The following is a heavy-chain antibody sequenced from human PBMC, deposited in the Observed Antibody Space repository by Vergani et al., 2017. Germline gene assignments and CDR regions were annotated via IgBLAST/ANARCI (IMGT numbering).Heavy chain of an antibody. CDR2: ISYDGSNK. V-gene: IGHV3-30*18. Sequence: VQLLESGGGLVQPGRSLRLSCAASGFTFDDYAMHWVRQAPGKGLEWVAVISYDGSNKYYADSVKGRFTISRDNSKNTLYLQMNSLRAEDTAVYYCAKDQYQLLYYYYGMNVWGQGTTVTVSS. CDR1: GFTFDDYA. J-gene: IGHJ6*02. CDR3: AKDQYQLLYYYYGMNV. D-gene: IGHD2-2*01.